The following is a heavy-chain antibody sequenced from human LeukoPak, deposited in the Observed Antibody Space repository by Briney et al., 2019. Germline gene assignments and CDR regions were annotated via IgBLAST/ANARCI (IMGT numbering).Heavy chain of an antibody. D-gene: IGHD5-18*01. Sequence: SETLSLTCTVSGGSISSSSYYWGWIRQPPGKGLEWIGSIYYSGSTYYNPSLKSRVTISVDTSKNQFSLKLSSVTAADTAVYYCARDLNGGVQLWLRGGVGSSPFDYWGQGTLVTVSS. CDR1: GGSISSSSYY. V-gene: IGHV4-39*07. CDR3: ARDLNGGVQLWLRGGVGSSPFDY. J-gene: IGHJ4*02. CDR2: IYYSGST.